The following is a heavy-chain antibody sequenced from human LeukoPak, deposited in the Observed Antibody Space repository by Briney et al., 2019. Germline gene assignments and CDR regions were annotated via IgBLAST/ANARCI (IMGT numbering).Heavy chain of an antibody. D-gene: IGHD3-3*01. CDR1: GFTFSSYS. CDR2: ISSSSSTI. Sequence: GGSLRLSCAASGFTFSSYSMNWVRQAPGKGLEWVSYISSSSSTIYYADSVKGRFTISRDNAKNSLYLQMNSLRDEDTAVYCCARDRGYYDFSGVYYFDYWGQGTLVTVSS. CDR3: ARDRGYYDFSGVYYFDY. J-gene: IGHJ4*02. V-gene: IGHV3-48*02.